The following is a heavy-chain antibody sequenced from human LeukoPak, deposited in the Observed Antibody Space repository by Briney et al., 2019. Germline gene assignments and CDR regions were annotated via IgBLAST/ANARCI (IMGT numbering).Heavy chain of an antibody. J-gene: IGHJ4*02. Sequence: KSSETLSLTCTVSGYSISSSYYWSWIRQPPGKGLEWIGYIYYSGSTNYNPSLKSRVTISVDTSKNQFSLKLSSVTAADTAVYYCARDRRGYSDYWGQGTLVTVSS. CDR2: IYYSGST. CDR1: GYSISSSYY. D-gene: IGHD5-18*01. CDR3: ARDRRGYSDY. V-gene: IGHV4-61*01.